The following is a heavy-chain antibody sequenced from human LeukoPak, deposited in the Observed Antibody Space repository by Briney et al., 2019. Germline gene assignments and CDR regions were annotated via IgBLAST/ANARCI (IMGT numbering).Heavy chain of an antibody. CDR2: MNPNSGIT. J-gene: IGHJ4*02. CDR1: GYSFTNYD. CDR3: ARVIDGSYYN. V-gene: IGHV1-8*03. Sequence: GASVKVSCKASGYSFTNYDINWVRQATGQGLEWMGWMNPNSGITAYAQKFQGRVTITRNTSISTAYMELSSLGSDDTAVYYCARVIDGSYYNWGQGTLVTVSS. D-gene: IGHD1-26*01.